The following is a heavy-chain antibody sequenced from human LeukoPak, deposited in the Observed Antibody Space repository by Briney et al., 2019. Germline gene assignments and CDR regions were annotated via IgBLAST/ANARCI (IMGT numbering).Heavy chain of an antibody. D-gene: IGHD3-10*01. J-gene: IGHJ4*02. CDR1: GFTFSSYS. CDR2: ISSGSSYI. V-gene: IGHV3-21*01. CDR3: AKVAKYYYGSETYYFFEH. Sequence: GGSLRLSCAASGFTFSSYSMNWVRQAPGKGLEWVSSISSGSSYIYYADSLKGRFTISRDNAKNSLHLQMNSLRVEDTAVYYCAKVAKYYYGSETYYFFEHWGQGTPVTASS.